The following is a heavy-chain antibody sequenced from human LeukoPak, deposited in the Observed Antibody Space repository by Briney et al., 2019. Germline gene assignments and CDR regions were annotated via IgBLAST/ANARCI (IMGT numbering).Heavy chain of an antibody. V-gene: IGHV4-59*01. D-gene: IGHD4-23*01. CDR3: ARGGNSEPYCFDY. CDR1: GGSISSYY. CDR2: IYYSGST. Sequence: SETLSLTCTVSGGSISSYYWSWIRQPPGKGLEWIGYIYYSGSTNYNPSLKSRVTISVDTSKNPFSLKLSSATAADTAVYYCARGGNSEPYCFDYWGQGTLVTVSS. J-gene: IGHJ4*02.